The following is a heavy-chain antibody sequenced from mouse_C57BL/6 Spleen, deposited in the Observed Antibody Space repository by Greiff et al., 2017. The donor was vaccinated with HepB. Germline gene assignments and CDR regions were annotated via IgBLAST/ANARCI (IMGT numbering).Heavy chain of an antibody. J-gene: IGHJ2*01. D-gene: IGHD3-2*02. Sequence: QVQLQQPGAELVMPGASVKLSCKASGYTFTSYWMHWVKQRPGQGLEWIGEIDPSESYTNYNQKFKGKSTLTVDKSSSTAYMQLSSLTSEDSAVYYCARGAQALHFDYWGQGTTLTVSS. CDR1: GYTFTSYW. CDR2: IDPSESYT. V-gene: IGHV1-69*01. CDR3: ARGAQALHFDY.